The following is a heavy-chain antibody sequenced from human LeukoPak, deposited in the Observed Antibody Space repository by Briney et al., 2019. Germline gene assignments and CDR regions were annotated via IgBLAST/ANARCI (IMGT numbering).Heavy chain of an antibody. J-gene: IGHJ4*02. CDR3: TSDLGY. V-gene: IGHV3-74*01. CDR1: GFTFGNYW. CDR2: INTDGSST. Sequence: AGGPLRLSFTASGFTFGNYWMHWVGKAPGKGLVWVSRINTDGSSTSSADSVKGRFPISRDNAKNPLHLQINSLKAEDRAVYSCTSDLGYWGQGTLVTVSS.